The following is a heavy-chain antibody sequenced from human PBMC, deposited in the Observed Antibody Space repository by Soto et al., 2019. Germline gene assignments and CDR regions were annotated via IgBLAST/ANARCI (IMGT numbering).Heavy chain of an antibody. V-gene: IGHV3-66*01. Sequence: EVQLVESGGGLVQPGGSLRLSCAASGFTVSSNYMSCVRQAPGKGLEWVSVIYSGGSTYYADSVKGRFTISRDNSKNTLYLQMNSLRAEDTAVYYCARDMIPFGGVPLPYFDYGGQGTLVTVSS. D-gene: IGHD3-16*01. CDR1: GFTVSSNY. CDR3: ARDMIPFGGVPLPYFDY. CDR2: IYSGGST. J-gene: IGHJ4*02.